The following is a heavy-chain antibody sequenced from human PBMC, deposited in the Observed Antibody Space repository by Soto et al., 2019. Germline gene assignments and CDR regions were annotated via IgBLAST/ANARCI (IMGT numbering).Heavy chain of an antibody. CDR3: AKEVLGTHNWFDT. V-gene: IGHV3-23*01. J-gene: IGHJ5*02. Sequence: PGGSLRLSCAASGFTFSSYAMSWVRQAPGKGLEWVSAISGSGGSTYYANSVKGRFTIYRDNSKNTLYLQMNSMRAEDKALYYCAKEVLGTHNWFDTWVQGTMVTVSS. CDR1: GFTFSSYA. D-gene: IGHD3-16*01. CDR2: ISGSGGST.